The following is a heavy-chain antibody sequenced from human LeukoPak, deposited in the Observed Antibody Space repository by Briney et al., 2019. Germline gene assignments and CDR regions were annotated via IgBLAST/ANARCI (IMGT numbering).Heavy chain of an antibody. D-gene: IGHD1-14*01. V-gene: IGHV4-31*03. CDR2: IYYSGST. J-gene: IGHJ6*03. CDR3: ARDRHDHTADYYYYYMDV. Sequence: SETLSLTCTVSGGSISSGGYYWSWIRQHPGKVLEWIGYIYYSGSTYYNPSLKSRVTISVDTSKNQFSLKLSSVTAADTAVYYCARDRHDHTADYYYYYMDVWGKGTTVTVSS. CDR1: GGSISSGGYY.